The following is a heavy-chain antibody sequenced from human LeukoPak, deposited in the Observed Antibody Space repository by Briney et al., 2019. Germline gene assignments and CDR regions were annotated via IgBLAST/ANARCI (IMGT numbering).Heavy chain of an antibody. V-gene: IGHV6-1*01. Sequence: SQTLSLTCAISGDSVSSNSAAWNWIRQSPSRGLEWLGRTYYRSKWYDDSALSVKIRITINPDTSKNQFSLKLSSVTAADTAVYYCAKHGTDSSGFYYRNSDYWGQGTLVTVSS. CDR3: AKHGTDSSGFYYRNSDY. J-gene: IGHJ4*02. D-gene: IGHD3-22*01. CDR1: GDSVSSNSAA. CDR2: TYYRSKWYD.